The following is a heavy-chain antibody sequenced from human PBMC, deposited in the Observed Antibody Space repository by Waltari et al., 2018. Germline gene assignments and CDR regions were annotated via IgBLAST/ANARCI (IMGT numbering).Heavy chain of an antibody. J-gene: IGHJ4*02. D-gene: IGHD4-4*01. Sequence: EEQVLESGGGLVQPGGCLRLSCAALGFASSTVAVTWVRQAPGKGLEWVSLIYGGGSPTHYADSVKGRFTISRDDSKNTLFLEMNSLRVEDTAVYYCAKDLRDYSNDYWGQGTLVTVSS. CDR3: AKDLRDYSNDY. CDR2: IYGGGSPT. CDR1: GFASSTVA. V-gene: IGHV3-23*03.